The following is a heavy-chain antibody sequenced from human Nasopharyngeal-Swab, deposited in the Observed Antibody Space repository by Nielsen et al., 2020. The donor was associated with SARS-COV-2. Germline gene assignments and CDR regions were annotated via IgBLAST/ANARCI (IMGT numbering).Heavy chain of an antibody. J-gene: IGHJ4*02. CDR2: INTNTGNP. V-gene: IGHV7-4-1*02. CDR1: GYTFTSYG. Sequence: ASVKVSCKASGYTFTSYGISWVRQAPGQGLEWMGWINTNTGNPTYAQGFTGRFVFSLDTSVSTAYLQISSLKAEDTAVYYCARAITGTTDDYWGQGTLVTVSS. CDR3: ARAITGTTDDY. D-gene: IGHD1-7*01.